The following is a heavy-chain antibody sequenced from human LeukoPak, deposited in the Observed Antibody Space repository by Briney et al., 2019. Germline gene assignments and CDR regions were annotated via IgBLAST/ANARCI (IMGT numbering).Heavy chain of an antibody. J-gene: IGHJ4*02. D-gene: IGHD6-19*01. CDR3: ARASRTGIAVAGDFDY. V-gene: IGHV1-24*01. Sequence: ASVKVSCKVSGYTLTELSMNWVRQAPGKGLEWMAGFDPEDGETIYAQKFQGRVTMTRDTSISTAYMELSRLRSDDTAVYYCARASRTGIAVAGDFDYWGQGTLVTVSS. CDR2: FDPEDGET. CDR1: GYTLTELS.